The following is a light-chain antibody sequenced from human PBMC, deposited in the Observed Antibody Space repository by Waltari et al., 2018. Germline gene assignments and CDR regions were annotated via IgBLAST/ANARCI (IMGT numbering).Light chain of an antibody. CDR2: DVF. CDR1: SNDVGGYNH. CDR3: CSYAGSYTVL. Sequence: QSALTQPRSVSGSPGQSVTFPCTGTSNDVGGYNHVSWYQQSPGKAPELLLYDVFNRPSGVPDRFSGSKSGNTASLTLSGLQADDEADYYCCSYAGSYTVLFGGGTKLTVL. J-gene: IGLJ2*01. V-gene: IGLV2-11*01.